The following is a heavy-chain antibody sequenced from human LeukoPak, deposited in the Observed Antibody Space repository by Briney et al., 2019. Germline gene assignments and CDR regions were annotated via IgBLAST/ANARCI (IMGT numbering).Heavy chain of an antibody. CDR1: GTVCNTRVMC. CDR3: ARIDSEDSSGYYSTQYFDN. CDR2: HDWDDDK. Sequence: SGPTLMHSRLPDAPTVTMPGTVCNTRVMCVCWICQPSGKSLVRLTPHDWDDDKYNNTSLKTRLSIFTDTSNNQVVLTLSKMDPVDTGTYYCARIDSEDSSGYYSTQYFDNWGQGTLVTVSS. J-gene: IGHJ4*02. D-gene: IGHD3-22*01. V-gene: IGHV2-70*01.